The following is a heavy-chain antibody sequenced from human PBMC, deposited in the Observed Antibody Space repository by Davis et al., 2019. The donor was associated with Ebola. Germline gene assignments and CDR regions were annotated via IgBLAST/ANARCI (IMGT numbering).Heavy chain of an antibody. Sequence: GGSLRLSCAASGFTFSSYGLHWVRQPPGKGLEWVAVIWYDGRNQYYADSVKGRFTISRDNSKNTLYLQMNSLRAEDTAVYYCARDTYYYYNTMDVWGKGTTVTVSS. J-gene: IGHJ6*04. CDR2: IWYDGRNQ. CDR1: GFTFSSYG. CDR3: ARDTYYYYNTMDV. V-gene: IGHV3-33*01.